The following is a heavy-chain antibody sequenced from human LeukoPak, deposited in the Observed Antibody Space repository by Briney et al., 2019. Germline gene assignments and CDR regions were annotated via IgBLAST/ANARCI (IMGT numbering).Heavy chain of an antibody. J-gene: IGHJ6*03. CDR2: INPNSGGT. CDR1: VYTVTGYY. D-gene: IGHD2-2*02. V-gene: IGHV1-2*02. Sequence: GASVNVSCKASVYTVTGYYMHWVRQAPGQGLEWMGWINPNSGGTNYAQKFQGRVTMTRDTSISTAYMELSRLRSDDTAVYYCARTNIVVVPAAIGGYYYYMDVWGIGTTVTVSS. CDR3: ARTNIVVVPAAIGGYYYYMDV.